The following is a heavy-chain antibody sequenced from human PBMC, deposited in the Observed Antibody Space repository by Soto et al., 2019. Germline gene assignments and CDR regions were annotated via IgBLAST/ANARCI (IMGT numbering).Heavy chain of an antibody. V-gene: IGHV4-61*01. CDR3: ARDHXVRLRFLEWLAYYGMDV. Sequence: PSETLSLTCTVSGGSVSGGSYYWSWIRQPPGKGLEWIGYIYYSGSTNYNPSLKSRVTISVDTSKNQFSLKLSSVTAADTAVYYCARDHXVRLRFLEWLAYYGMDVWGQGTTVTVSS. D-gene: IGHD3-3*01. J-gene: IGHJ6*02. CDR2: IYYSGST. CDR1: GGSVSGGSYY.